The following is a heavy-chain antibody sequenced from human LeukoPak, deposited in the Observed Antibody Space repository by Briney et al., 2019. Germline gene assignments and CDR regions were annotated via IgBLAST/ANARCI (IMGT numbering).Heavy chain of an antibody. CDR1: GGSISSSSYY. CDR3: ARGRQQHLYYYYYGMDV. Sequence: SETLSLTCTVSGGSISSSSYYWGWIRQPPGKGLEWIGSIYYSGSTYYNPSLKSRVTISVDTSKNQFSLKLSSVTAADTAVYYCARGRQQHLYYYYYGMDVWGQGTTVTVSS. V-gene: IGHV4-39*01. J-gene: IGHJ6*02. D-gene: IGHD6-13*01. CDR2: IYYSGST.